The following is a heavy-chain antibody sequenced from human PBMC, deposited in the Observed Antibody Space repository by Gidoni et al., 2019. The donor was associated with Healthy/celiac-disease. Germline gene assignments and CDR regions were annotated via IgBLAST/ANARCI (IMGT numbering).Heavy chain of an antibody. CDR3: ARGGRSSWYPDWFDP. V-gene: IGHV4-59*01. CDR2: LYYRGST. Sequence: QVQLQESGPGLVKPSETLSLTCTVSGGSISSYYWSWIRQPPGKGLEWIGYLYYRGSTNYNPSLKSRVTISVDTSKNQFSLKLSSVTAADTAVYYCARGGRSSWYPDWFDPWGQGTLVTVSS. CDR1: GGSISSYY. J-gene: IGHJ5*02. D-gene: IGHD6-13*01.